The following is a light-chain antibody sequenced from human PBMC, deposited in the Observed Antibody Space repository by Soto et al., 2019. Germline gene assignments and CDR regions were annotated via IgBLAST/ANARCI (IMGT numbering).Light chain of an antibody. CDR3: QQYGTSPWT. CDR2: RAS. Sequence: EIVLTQSPGTLSLYPGESATLSCRASQSVTSNYIAWYQQKPGQAPRLLIYRASTRATGIPDRFSGSGSGTDFTLTISRLEPEDFAVYHCQQYGTSPWTFGQGTKVDSK. J-gene: IGKJ1*01. CDR1: QSVTSNY. V-gene: IGKV3-20*01.